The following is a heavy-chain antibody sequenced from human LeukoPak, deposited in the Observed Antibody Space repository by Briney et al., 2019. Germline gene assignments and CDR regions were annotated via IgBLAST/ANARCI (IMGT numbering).Heavy chain of an antibody. CDR1: GGSISSGSYY. V-gene: IGHV4-61*02. J-gene: IGHJ4*02. CDR3: ARVGSDYYGSGSYFLFDY. D-gene: IGHD3-10*01. CDR2: IYTSGST. Sequence: PSETLSLTCTVSGGSISSGSYYWSWIRQPAGKGLEWIGRIYTSGSTNYNPSLKSRVTMSVDTSKNQFSLKLSSVTAADTAVYYCARVGSDYYGSGSYFLFDYWGQGTLVTVSS.